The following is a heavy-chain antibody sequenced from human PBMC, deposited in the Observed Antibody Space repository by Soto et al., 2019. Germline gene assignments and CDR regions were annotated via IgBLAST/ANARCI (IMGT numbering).Heavy chain of an antibody. J-gene: IGHJ4*02. V-gene: IGHV4-34*01. CDR3: ARGSNLRGTGPQGN. CDR2: INHSGST. D-gene: IGHD3-16*01. Sequence: QVQLQQWGAGLLKPSETLSLTCAVYGGSFSGYYWSWIRQPPGKGLEWIGEINHSGSTNYNPSLKSRVTISVDPSKNQFSLKLSSVTAADTAVYYCARGSNLRGTGPQGNWGQGTLVTVSS. CDR1: GGSFSGYY.